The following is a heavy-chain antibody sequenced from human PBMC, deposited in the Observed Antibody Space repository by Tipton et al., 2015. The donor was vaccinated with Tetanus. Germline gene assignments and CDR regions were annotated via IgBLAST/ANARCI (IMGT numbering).Heavy chain of an antibody. V-gene: IGHV4-59*05. J-gene: IGHJ4*02. CDR3: ARIYDFWSGYYSDH. CDR1: RGPISSYY. D-gene: IGHD3-3*01. CDR2: VYNSGGT. Sequence: TLSLTCTVSRGPISSYYWSWIRLPAGKGLEWIGSVYNSGGTYYNPSLKSRVTISVDTSKNQFSLKLSSVTAADTAVYYCARIYDFWSGYYSDHWGQGTLVTVSS.